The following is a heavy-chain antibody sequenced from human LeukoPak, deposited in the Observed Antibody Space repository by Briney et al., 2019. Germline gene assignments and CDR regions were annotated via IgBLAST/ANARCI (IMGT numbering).Heavy chain of an antibody. CDR3: AKVQGEWLRNYFDY. CDR1: GFTFSSYG. J-gene: IGHJ4*02. CDR2: ISYDGNNK. D-gene: IGHD5-12*01. V-gene: IGHV3-30*18. Sequence: GGSLRLSCAASGFTFSSYGMHWVRQAPGKGLEWVAVISYDGNNKYYADSVKGRFTISRDNSKNTLYLQMNSLRAEDTAVYCCAKVQGEWLRNYFDYWGQGTLVTVSS.